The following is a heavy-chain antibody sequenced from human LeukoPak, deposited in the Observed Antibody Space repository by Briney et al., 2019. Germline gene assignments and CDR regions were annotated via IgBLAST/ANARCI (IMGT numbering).Heavy chain of an antibody. CDR2: IIPIFGTA. V-gene: IGHV1-69*13. CDR1: GYTFTSYG. Sequence: SVKVSCKASGYTFTSYGISWVRQAPGQGLEWMGGIIPIFGTANYAQKFQGRVTITADESTSTAYMELSSLRSEDTAVYYCARRLDYYDSRLDYWGQGTLVTVSS. J-gene: IGHJ4*02. D-gene: IGHD3-22*01. CDR3: ARRLDYYDSRLDY.